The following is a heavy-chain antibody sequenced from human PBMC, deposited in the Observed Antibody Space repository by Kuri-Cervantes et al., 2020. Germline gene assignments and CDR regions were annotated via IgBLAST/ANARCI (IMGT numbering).Heavy chain of an antibody. CDR1: GFTFSSYN. V-gene: IGHV3-21*04. CDR3: AKATNAMITFGGVIVGAFDI. J-gene: IGHJ3*02. D-gene: IGHD3-16*02. CDR2: ISSSSSYI. Sequence: GESLKISCAASGFTFSSYNMNWVRQAPGKGLEWVSSISSSSSYIYYADSVKGRFTISRDNAKNSLYLQMNSLKAEDTALYYCAKATNAMITFGGVIVGAFDIWGQGTMVTVSS.